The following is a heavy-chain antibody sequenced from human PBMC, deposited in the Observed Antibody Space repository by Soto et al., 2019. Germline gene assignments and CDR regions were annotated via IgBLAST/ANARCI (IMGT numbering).Heavy chain of an antibody. Sequence: EVQLVESGGGLFQPEGSLRLSCEASGFTFSNYWMHWVLQAPGKGLVWVSRINNDGSDPIYADSVKGRFTISRDNAKNTVYLQMNSLRAEDTAVYYCARGYPNYSNFAYWGQGSLVTVSS. V-gene: IGHV3-74*01. J-gene: IGHJ4*02. CDR3: ARGYPNYSNFAY. CDR2: INNDGSDP. D-gene: IGHD2-21*01. CDR1: GFTFSNYW.